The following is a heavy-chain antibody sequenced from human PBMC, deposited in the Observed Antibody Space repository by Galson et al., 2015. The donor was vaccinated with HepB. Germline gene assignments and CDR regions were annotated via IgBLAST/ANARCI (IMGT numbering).Heavy chain of an antibody. Sequence: LSLTCTVSGGSISSSSYYWGWIRQPPGKGLEWIGSISYTGSTYYNPSLKGRVTISVDTSKSQFSLKLSSVTAADTAVYYCARGFRCTSTTCYSGNWFDPWGQGTLVTVSS. D-gene: IGHD2-2*02. CDR3: ARGFRCTSTTCYSGNWFDP. CDR2: ISYTGST. V-gene: IGHV4-39*07. J-gene: IGHJ5*02. CDR1: GGSISSSSYY.